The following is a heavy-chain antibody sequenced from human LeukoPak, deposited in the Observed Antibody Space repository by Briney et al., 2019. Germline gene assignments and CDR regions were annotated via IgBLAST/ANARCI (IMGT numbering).Heavy chain of an antibody. CDR3: ARGNDYGGNSAIYYFDY. V-gene: IGHV1-8*03. CDR2: MNPNSGNT. J-gene: IGHJ4*02. D-gene: IGHD4-23*01. CDR1: GYTFTSYD. Sequence: ASVKVSCKASGYTFTSYDINWVRQATGQGLEWMGWMNPNSGNTGYAQKFQGRVTITRSTSISTAYMELSSLRSEDTAVYYCARGNDYGGNSAIYYFDYWGQGTLVTVSS.